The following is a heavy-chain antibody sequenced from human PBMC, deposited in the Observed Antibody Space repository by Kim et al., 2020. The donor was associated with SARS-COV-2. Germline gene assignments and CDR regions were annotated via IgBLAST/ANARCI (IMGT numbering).Heavy chain of an antibody. CDR1: GFTLSNNA. CDR3: AKDRGGSGWPAFDY. J-gene: IGHJ4*02. D-gene: IGHD6-19*01. V-gene: IGHV3-23*01. CDR2: IHPRAETT. Sequence: GGSLRLSCAVSGFTLSNNAMSWVRQAPGRGLEWVSTIHPRAETTYYADSVNGRFTIYRDNSNHTVYLQLNSLRADDTAVYYCAKDRGGSGWPAFDYGGQGTLVTVSS.